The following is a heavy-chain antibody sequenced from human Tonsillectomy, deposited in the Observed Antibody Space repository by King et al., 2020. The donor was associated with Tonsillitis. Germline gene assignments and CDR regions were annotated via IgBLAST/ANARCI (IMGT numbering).Heavy chain of an antibody. CDR3: AKDQAREGWNSFDY. V-gene: IGHV3-30*18. J-gene: IGHJ4*02. D-gene: IGHD6-19*01. CDR2: ISYDGSNK. Sequence: VQLVESGGGVVQPGRSLRLSCAASGFTFSSYGMHWVRQAPGKGLEWVAVISYDGSNKYYADSVKGRFTISRDNSKNTLYLQMNSLRAEDTAVYYCAKDQAREGWNSFDYWGQGTLVTVSS. CDR1: GFTFSSYG.